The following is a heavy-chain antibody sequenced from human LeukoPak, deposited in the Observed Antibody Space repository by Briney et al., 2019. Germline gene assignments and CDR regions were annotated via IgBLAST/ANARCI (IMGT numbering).Heavy chain of an antibody. CDR2: IKEDGSEK. CDR1: EFTFSSYW. CDR3: ARVRTGDAFDI. D-gene: IGHD3/OR15-3a*01. Sequence: PGGSLRLSCAGSEFTFSSYWMTWVRQAPGKGLEWMAHIKEDGSEKFYVDSVKGRFTISRDNAKNSLYLQMNNLRAEDTAIYYCARVRTGDAFDIWGQGTMVAVS. V-gene: IGHV3-7*01. J-gene: IGHJ3*02.